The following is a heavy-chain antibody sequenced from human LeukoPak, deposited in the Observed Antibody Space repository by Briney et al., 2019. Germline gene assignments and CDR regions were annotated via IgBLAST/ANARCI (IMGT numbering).Heavy chain of an antibody. V-gene: IGHV4-30-2*01. J-gene: IGHJ1*01. D-gene: IGHD3-3*01. CDR3: ASVPTPGKNVLRFLEWRTLYFQH. CDR2: IYHSGST. Sequence: SQTLSLTCAVSGGSISSGGYSWSWIRQPPGKGLEWIGYIYHSGSTYYNPSLKSRVTISVDRSKNQFSLKLSSVTAADTAVYYCASVPTPGKNVLRFLEWRTLYFQHWGRGTLVTVSS. CDR1: GGSISSGGYS.